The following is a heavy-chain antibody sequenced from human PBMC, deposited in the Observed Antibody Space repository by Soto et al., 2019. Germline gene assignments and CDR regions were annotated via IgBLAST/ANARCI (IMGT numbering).Heavy chain of an antibody. V-gene: IGHV1-18*01. J-gene: IGHJ4*02. Sequence: QVKLVQSGTEVKKPGASMKVSCKASGYSFGTSGISWVRQAPGQGLEWMGWISAYNGNTNYEQKLQDRDTMTTDTSTNTAYLELRSLRSDDTAVYNCANAGQYYDSSGYANWGQGTLVTVSS. D-gene: IGHD3-22*01. CDR1: GYSFGTSG. CDR3: ANAGQYYDSSGYAN. CDR2: ISAYNGNT.